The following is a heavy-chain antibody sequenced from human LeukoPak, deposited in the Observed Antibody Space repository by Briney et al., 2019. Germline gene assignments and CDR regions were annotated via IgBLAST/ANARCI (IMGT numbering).Heavy chain of an antibody. V-gene: IGHV4-34*01. CDR1: GGSFSGYY. Sequence: SETLSLTCAVYGGSFSGYYWSWIRQPPGKGLEWIGEINHSGSTNYNPSLKSRVTISVDTSKNQFSLKLSSVTAADTAVYYCARQISFYGGNNNWFDPWGQGTLVTVSS. D-gene: IGHD4-23*01. CDR3: ARQISFYGGNNNWFDP. CDR2: INHSGST. J-gene: IGHJ5*02.